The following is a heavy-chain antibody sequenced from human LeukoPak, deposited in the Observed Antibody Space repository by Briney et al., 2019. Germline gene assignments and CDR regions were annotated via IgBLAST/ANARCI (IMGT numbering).Heavy chain of an antibody. CDR3: ARLAIFSDYYFDY. J-gene: IGHJ4*02. CDR1: GGSISSYY. D-gene: IGHD3-9*01. CDR2: IYYSGST. Sequence: PSETLSLTCTVSGGSISSYYWSWIRQPPGKGLEWIGYIYYSGSTNYNPSLKSRVTISVDTSKNQFSLKLSSVTAADTAAYYCARLAIFSDYYFDYWGQGTLVTVSS. V-gene: IGHV4-59*08.